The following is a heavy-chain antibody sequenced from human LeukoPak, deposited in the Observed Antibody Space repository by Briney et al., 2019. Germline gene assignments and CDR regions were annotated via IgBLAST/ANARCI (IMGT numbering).Heavy chain of an antibody. D-gene: IGHD2-15*01. CDR2: ISISGTKT. J-gene: IGHJ5*02. Sequence: GGSLRLSCAASEFDFSTHAMTWVRQAPGKGLEWVSAISISGTKTYYADSVKGRFTISRDNSKNTLYLQMNSLRAEDTAVYYCAKGGGYCSGGSCSGWFDPWGQGTLVTVSS. V-gene: IGHV3-23*01. CDR1: EFDFSTHA. CDR3: AKGGGYCSGGSCSGWFDP.